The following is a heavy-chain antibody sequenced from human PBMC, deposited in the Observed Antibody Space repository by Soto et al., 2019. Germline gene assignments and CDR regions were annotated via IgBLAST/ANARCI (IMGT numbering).Heavy chain of an antibody. J-gene: IGHJ6*02. Sequence: SVKVSCKASGGTFSSYAISWVRHAPGQGLEWMAGVVPICGIANYAQQFQGRITITADESTSTAYMALSRVRFEDTAADYCARVTDLCTEGVYYEGSYYYYDMGVWGQGTTVTVS. CDR3: ARVTDLCTEGVYYEGSYYYYDMGV. D-gene: IGHD2-8*01. CDR2: VVPICGIA. CDR1: GGTFSSYA. V-gene: IGHV1-69*13.